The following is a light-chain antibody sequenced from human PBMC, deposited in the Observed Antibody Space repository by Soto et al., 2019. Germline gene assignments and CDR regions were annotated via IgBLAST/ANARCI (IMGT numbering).Light chain of an antibody. V-gene: IGLV2-14*01. CDR3: SSYASSSTLV. J-gene: IGLJ2*01. Sequence: QSALTQPASVSGSPGQSIAISCTGTSSDIGSYHYVSWYQHHPGKAPKLIIYEVSNRPSGVSDRFSGSKSGNTASLTISGLQFEDKADYYCSSYASSSTLVFGGGTKLTVL. CDR1: SSDIGSYHY. CDR2: EVS.